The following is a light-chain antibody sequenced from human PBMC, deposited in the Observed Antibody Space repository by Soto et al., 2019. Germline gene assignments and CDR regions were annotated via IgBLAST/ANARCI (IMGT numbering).Light chain of an antibody. CDR1: SSDVGGYNY. CDR2: EVS. Sequence: QSALTQPASVSGSPGQSITISCTGTSSDVGGYNYVSWHQQHPGKAPKLVIYEVSNRPSGVSNRFSGSKSGNTASLTISGLQAEDEADYYCSSYTSSSTGVVFGGGTKLTVL. CDR3: SSYTSSSTGVV. V-gene: IGLV2-14*01. J-gene: IGLJ2*01.